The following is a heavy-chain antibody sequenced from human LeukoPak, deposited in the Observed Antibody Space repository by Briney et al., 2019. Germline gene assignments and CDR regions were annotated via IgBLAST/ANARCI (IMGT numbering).Heavy chain of an antibody. J-gene: IGHJ4*02. CDR2: ISGSGGST. D-gene: IGHD3-10*01. Sequence: GGSLRLSCAASGFTFSSYAMSWVRQAPGKGLEWVSAISGSGGSTYYADSVKGRFTISRDNSKNTLYLQMNSLRAEDTAVYYCAKDQSRGVRGNLDYWGQGTLVTVSS. CDR1: GFTFSSYA. CDR3: AKDQSRGVRGNLDY. V-gene: IGHV3-23*01.